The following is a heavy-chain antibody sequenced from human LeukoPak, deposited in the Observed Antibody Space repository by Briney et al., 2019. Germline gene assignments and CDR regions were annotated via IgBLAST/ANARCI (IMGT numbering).Heavy chain of an antibody. Sequence: SETLSLTCTVSGGSISNHYWSWIRQPPGKGLEWIGYFYYSGSTNYSPSLKSRVTISVDTSKNEFSLRLSSVTAADPAVYYCARHYHSSGFYFDYWGQGILVTVSS. J-gene: IGHJ4*02. D-gene: IGHD3-22*01. CDR3: ARHYHSSGFYFDY. CDR2: FYYSGST. V-gene: IGHV4-59*11. CDR1: GGSISNHY.